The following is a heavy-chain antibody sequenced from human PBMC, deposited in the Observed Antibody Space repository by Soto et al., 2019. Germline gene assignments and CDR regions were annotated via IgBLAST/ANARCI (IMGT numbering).Heavy chain of an antibody. V-gene: IGHV1-69*13. CDR2: IIPIFGTA. Sequence: SVKVSCKASGGTFSSYAISWVRQAPGQGLEWMGGIIPIFGTANYAQKFQGRVTITADESTSTAYMELSSLRSEDTAVYYCARGWQAMVTHDPFDIWGQGTMVTVSS. CDR1: GGTFSSYA. J-gene: IGHJ3*02. CDR3: ARGWQAMVTHDPFDI. D-gene: IGHD5-18*01.